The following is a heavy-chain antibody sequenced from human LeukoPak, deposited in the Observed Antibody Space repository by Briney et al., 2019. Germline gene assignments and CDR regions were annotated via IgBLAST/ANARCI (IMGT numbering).Heavy chain of an antibody. J-gene: IGHJ6*04. CDR3: ARDRRQLEGTFPLEGSYYYYGMDV. CDR2: ISSGGSNI. Sequence: LPGGSLRLSCAASGFTFSIYEMNWVRQAPGKGLEWVSYISSGGSNIYQADSVKGRFTISRDSAKNSLFLQMNSLRAEDTAIYYCARDRRQLEGTFPLEGSYYYYGMDVWGKGTTVTVSS. D-gene: IGHD1-1*01. V-gene: IGHV3-48*03. CDR1: GFTFSIYE.